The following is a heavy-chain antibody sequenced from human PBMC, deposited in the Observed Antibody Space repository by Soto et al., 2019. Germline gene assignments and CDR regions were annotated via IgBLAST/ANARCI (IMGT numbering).Heavy chain of an antibody. D-gene: IGHD3-3*01. CDR1: GYTFTGYY. J-gene: IGHJ6*02. CDR3: ARKAPRARHYYFWSGPSYGMDF. Sequence: ASVKVSCKASGYTFTGYYMNWVRQAPGQGREWMGWINPNSGGTNYAQKFQGRVTMTRDTSISTAYMELSRLRSDDTAVYYCARKAPRARHYYFWSGPSYGMDFCGQAXTVTVYS. CDR2: INPNSGGT. V-gene: IGHV1-2*02.